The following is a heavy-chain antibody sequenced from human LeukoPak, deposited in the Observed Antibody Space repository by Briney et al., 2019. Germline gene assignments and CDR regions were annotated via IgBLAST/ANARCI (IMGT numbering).Heavy chain of an antibody. CDR1: GYTFTSYY. Sequence: ASVKVSCKASGYTFTSYYMHWVRQAPGQGLEWMGIINPSGGSTSYAQKFQGRVTMTRDMSTSTVYMELSRLRSDDTAVYYCARVTYSSSWSTPYYYYYMDVWGKGTTVTISS. J-gene: IGHJ6*03. CDR3: ARVTYSSSWSTPYYYYYMDV. V-gene: IGHV1-46*01. D-gene: IGHD6-13*01. CDR2: INPSGGST.